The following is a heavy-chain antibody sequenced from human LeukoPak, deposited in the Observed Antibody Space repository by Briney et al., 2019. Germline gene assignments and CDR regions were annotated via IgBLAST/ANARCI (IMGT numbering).Heavy chain of an antibody. CDR2: IRDDGSTR. CDR1: GFTFSRYG. Sequence: GGSLRLSCAASGFTFSRYGLHWVRQAPGKGLEWVAFIRDDGSTRYYADSVKGRFTISRDNSKNTLYLQMNSLRAEDTAVYYCAKDLQGYCSSTSCYTDYWGQGTLVTVSS. J-gene: IGHJ4*02. V-gene: IGHV3-30*02. D-gene: IGHD2-2*02. CDR3: AKDLQGYCSSTSCYTDY.